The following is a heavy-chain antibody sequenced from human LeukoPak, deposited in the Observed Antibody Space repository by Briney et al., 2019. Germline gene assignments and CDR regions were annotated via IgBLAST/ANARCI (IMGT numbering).Heavy chain of an antibody. J-gene: IGHJ4*02. Sequence: GGSLRLSCAASGFIFSDYAMNWVRQAPGKGLEWVSSISNSGDKTYYADSVKGRFTISRDNPKNTLYLQMISLRAEDTALYYCAMGYFYDYWGRGTLVTVSS. CDR1: GFIFSDYA. CDR2: ISNSGDKT. CDR3: AMGYFYDY. V-gene: IGHV3-23*01.